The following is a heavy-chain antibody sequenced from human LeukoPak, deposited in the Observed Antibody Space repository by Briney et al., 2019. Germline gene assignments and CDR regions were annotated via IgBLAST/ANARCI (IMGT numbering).Heavy chain of an antibody. D-gene: IGHD6-19*01. CDR3: AIETLGYSSGWWNWFDP. CDR1: GGSISSCY. Sequence: SETLSLTCTVSGGSISSCYWSWIRKPAGKGLEWIGRIYTNGSTNYNPSLKSRVTISVDTSKNQFSLKLSSVTAADTAVYYCAIETLGYSSGWWNWFDPWGQGTLVTVSS. V-gene: IGHV4-4*07. CDR2: IYTNGST. J-gene: IGHJ5*02.